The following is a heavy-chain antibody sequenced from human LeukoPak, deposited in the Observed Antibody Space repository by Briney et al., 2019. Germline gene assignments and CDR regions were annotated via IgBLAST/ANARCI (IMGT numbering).Heavy chain of an antibody. CDR2: MNPNSGNT. D-gene: IGHD1-26*01. V-gene: IGHV1-8*01. CDR3: ARSPVGHNAWFDP. CDR1: RYAFTSYD. J-gene: IGHJ5*02. Sequence: ASVKVSCKASRYAFTSYDINWVPQATGQGLEWMGWMNPNSGNTGYAQKFQGRVTMTRNTSITTAYMELTSLRSEDTAVYYCARSPVGHNAWFDPWGQGTLVTVSS.